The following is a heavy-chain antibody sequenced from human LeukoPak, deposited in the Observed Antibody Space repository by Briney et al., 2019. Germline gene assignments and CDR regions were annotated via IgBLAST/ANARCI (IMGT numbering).Heavy chain of an antibody. CDR3: ARGGIAVAGNPGDFQH. Sequence: SETLSLTCTVPGGSISSYYWSWIRQPPGKGLEWIGYIYYSGSTNYNPSLKSRVTISVDTSKNQFSLKLSSVTAADTAVYYCARGGIAVAGNPGDFQHWGQGTLVTVSS. CDR2: IYYSGST. CDR1: GGSISSYY. D-gene: IGHD6-19*01. J-gene: IGHJ1*01. V-gene: IGHV4-59*08.